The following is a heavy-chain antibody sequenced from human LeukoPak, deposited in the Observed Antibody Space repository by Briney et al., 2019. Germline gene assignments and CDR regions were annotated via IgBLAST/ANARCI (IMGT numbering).Heavy chain of an antibody. Sequence: PGGSVRLSCAASGFAFGNYAMGGVRQAPGKGLEWVSSIDSSGSYTPSADSVKGRFSISRDNSENTVYLQMNSLRAEDTAVYSCAKISMVTENFHHWGQGTLVTVSS. V-gene: IGHV3-23*01. CDR1: GFAFGNYA. CDR3: AKISMVTENFHH. D-gene: IGHD2-21*02. J-gene: IGHJ4*02. CDR2: IDSSGSYT.